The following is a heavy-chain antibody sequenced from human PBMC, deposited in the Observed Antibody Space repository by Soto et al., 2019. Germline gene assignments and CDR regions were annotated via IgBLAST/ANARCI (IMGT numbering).Heavy chain of an antibody. D-gene: IGHD2-15*01. CDR1: GSTLSRFG. Sequence: VEVSCEASGSTLSRFGIKCVREAPGQGLEWVGWVSVYNDDTKYAQNFQGRVSLTTDTSTSTTYMEVGSLRSDDTAVYYCARTCRSGGSCYHEYWGEGTPVHVAS. CDR3: ARTCRSGGSCYHEY. J-gene: IGHJ4*02. CDR2: VSVYNDDT. V-gene: IGHV1-18*01.